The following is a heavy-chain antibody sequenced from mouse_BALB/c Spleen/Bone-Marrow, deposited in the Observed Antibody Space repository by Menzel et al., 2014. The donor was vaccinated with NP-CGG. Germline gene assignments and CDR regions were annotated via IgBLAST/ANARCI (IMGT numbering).Heavy chain of an antibody. Sequence: DLVKPGASVKLSCKASGYTFTSYWINWIKQRPGQGLEWIGRFAPGSGNTYYNEMFKGKATLTVDTSSSTAYIQLSSLSSEDSAVYFCARARSTVITTWYIRVRGGWTPFPVSS. CDR2: FAPGSGNT. J-gene: IGHJ1*01. D-gene: IGHD2-4*01. CDR3: ARARSTVITTWYIRV. V-gene: IGHV1S41*01. CDR1: GYTFTSYW.